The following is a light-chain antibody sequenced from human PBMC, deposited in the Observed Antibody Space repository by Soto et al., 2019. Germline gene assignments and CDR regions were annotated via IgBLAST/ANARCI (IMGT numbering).Light chain of an antibody. V-gene: IGKV3-15*01. CDR2: GAS. CDR1: QSVSSN. CDR3: QQYNNWPYT. J-gene: IGKJ2*01. Sequence: EIVMTQSPATLSVSPGERATLSCRASQSVSSNLAWYQQKPGQAPRLLIYGASPRATGIPARFSGSGSGTEFTLTLSSLQSEDFAVYYCQQYNNWPYTFGQGTKLEIK.